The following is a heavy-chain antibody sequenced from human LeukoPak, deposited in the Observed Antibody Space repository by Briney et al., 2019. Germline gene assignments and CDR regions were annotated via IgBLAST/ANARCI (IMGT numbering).Heavy chain of an antibody. V-gene: IGHV4-39*07. CDR2: IYYGGST. CDR3: ARDYMVRGVIDY. CDR1: GGSISITTYY. Sequence: SETLSLTCTVSGGSISITTYYWGWIRQPPGKGLEWIGNIYYGGSTYYNPSLKSRVTISVDTSKNQFSLKLSSVTAADTAVYYCARDYMVRGVIDYWGQGTLVTVSS. J-gene: IGHJ4*02. D-gene: IGHD3-10*01.